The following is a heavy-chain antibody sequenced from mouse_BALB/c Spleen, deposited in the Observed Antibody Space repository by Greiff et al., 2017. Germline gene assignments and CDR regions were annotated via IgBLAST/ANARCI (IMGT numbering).Heavy chain of an antibody. D-gene: IGHD3-1*01. Sequence: DVKLQESGPGLVKPSQSLSLTCSVTGYSITSGYYWNWIRQFPGNKLEWMGYISYDGSNNYNPSLKNRISITRDTSKNQFFLKLNSVTTEDTATYYCARDTARATRAMDYWGQGTSVTVSS. J-gene: IGHJ4*01. CDR2: ISYDGSN. V-gene: IGHV3-6*02. CDR1: GYSITSGYY. CDR3: ARDTARATRAMDY.